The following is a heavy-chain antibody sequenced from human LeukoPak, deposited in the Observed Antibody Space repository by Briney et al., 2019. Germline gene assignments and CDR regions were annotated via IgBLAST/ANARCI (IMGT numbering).Heavy chain of an antibody. CDR3: AKDRTTVARIFDY. Sequence: AGGSLRLSCAASGFTVSSNYMSWVRQAPGKGLEWVSVIYSGGSTYYADSVKGRFTISRDNSKNTLYLQMNSLRAEDTAVYYCAKDRTTVARIFDYWGQGTLVTVSS. D-gene: IGHD2-15*01. J-gene: IGHJ4*02. CDR2: IYSGGST. CDR1: GFTVSSNY. V-gene: IGHV3-53*01.